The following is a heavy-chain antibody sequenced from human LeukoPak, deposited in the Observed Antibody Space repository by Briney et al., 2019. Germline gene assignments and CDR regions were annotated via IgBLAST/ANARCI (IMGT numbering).Heavy chain of an antibody. V-gene: IGHV4-59*08. Sequence: KSSETLSLTCTVSGGSISSYYWSWIRQPPGKGLEWIGYIYYSGSTNYNPSLKSRVTISVDTSKNQFSLKLSSVTAADTAVYYCARAARPDWLDPWGQGTLVTVSS. J-gene: IGHJ5*02. CDR1: GGSISSYY. D-gene: IGHD6-6*01. CDR3: ARAARPDWLDP. CDR2: IYYSGST.